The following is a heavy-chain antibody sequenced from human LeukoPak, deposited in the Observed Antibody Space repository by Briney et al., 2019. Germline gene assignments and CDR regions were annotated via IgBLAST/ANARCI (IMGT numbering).Heavy chain of an antibody. CDR1: GGSISSYY. V-gene: IGHV4-59*12. Sequence: SETLSLTCSVSGGSISSYYWSWMRQSPGKGLQWMGYIYDSGSTNYNPSLKSRVTISVDTSKNQFSLKLSSVTAADTAVYYCARGRTLLEWLLVDYYYYGMDVWGQGTTVTVSS. D-gene: IGHD3-3*01. J-gene: IGHJ6*02. CDR3: ARGRTLLEWLLVDYYYYGMDV. CDR2: IYDSGST.